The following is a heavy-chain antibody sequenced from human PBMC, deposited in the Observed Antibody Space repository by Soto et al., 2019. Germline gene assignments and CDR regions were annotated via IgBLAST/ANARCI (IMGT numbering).Heavy chain of an antibody. Sequence: GAPVKVSCKASGGTLSSYSIRWVRQAPGEGLEWMGGFIPIFGTANYAQKFQGRVTITADESTSTAYMELSSLRSEDTAVYYCARDSSITIFGVVPEDYYYYGMDVWGQGTTVTV. J-gene: IGHJ6*02. D-gene: IGHD3-3*01. V-gene: IGHV1-69*13. CDR3: ARDSSITIFGVVPEDYYYYGMDV. CDR1: GGTLSSYS. CDR2: FIPIFGTA.